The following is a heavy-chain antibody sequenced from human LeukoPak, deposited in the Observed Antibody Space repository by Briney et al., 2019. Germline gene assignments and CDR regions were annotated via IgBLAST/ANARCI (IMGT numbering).Heavy chain of an antibody. CDR2: ISAYNAYT. CDR3: ARDGHRRYHYDSSGREDAFDI. J-gene: IGHJ3*02. V-gene: IGHV1-18*01. CDR1: GYTFTSYG. D-gene: IGHD3-22*01. Sequence: ASVKVSCKASGYTFTSYGISWVRQAPGQGLEWMGWISAYNAYTNYAQKVQGRVTMTTDTSTSTVYMELRSLRSDDTAVYYCARDGHRRYHYDSSGREDAFDIRGQGTMVTVSS.